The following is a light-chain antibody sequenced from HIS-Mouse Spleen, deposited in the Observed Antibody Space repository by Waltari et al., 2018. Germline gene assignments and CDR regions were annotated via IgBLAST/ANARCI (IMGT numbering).Light chain of an antibody. V-gene: IGLV2-14*03. CDR2: YVS. Sequence: QSALTQPASVSGSPGQSITISCTGTSSDVGGYNYVSWYQQHPGKAPQLMIYYVSKRPSGGSNRFSGSKSGNTASLTISGLQAEDEADYYCSSYTSSSTLVFGGGTKLTVL. CDR3: SSYTSSSTLV. CDR1: SSDVGGYNY. J-gene: IGLJ2*01.